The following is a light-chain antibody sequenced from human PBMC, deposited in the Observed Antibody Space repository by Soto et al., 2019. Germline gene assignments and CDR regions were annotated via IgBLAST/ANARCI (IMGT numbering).Light chain of an antibody. V-gene: IGLV2-14*01. CDR3: SSYTSSSTRV. CDR1: SSDVGGYNY. CDR2: DVS. Sequence: QSVLTQPASVSGSPGQSITISCTETSSDVGGYNYVSWYQQHPGKAPKLMIYDVSNRPSGVSNRFSGSKSGNTASLTISGLQAEDEADYYCSSYTSSSTRVFGTGTKVT. J-gene: IGLJ1*01.